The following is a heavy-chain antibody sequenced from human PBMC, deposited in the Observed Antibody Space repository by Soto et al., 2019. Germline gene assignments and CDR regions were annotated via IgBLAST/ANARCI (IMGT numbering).Heavy chain of an antibody. Sequence: QVQLVESGGGVVQPGRSLRLSCAASGFTFSSYAMLWVRQAPGKGLEWVAVISYDGSNKYYADSVKGRFTISRDNSKNTLYLQMNSLRAEDTAVYYCARGGKISSWFDYWGQGTLVTVSS. D-gene: IGHD6-13*01. CDR2: ISYDGSNK. CDR3: ARGGKISSWFDY. J-gene: IGHJ4*02. CDR1: GFTFSSYA. V-gene: IGHV3-30-3*01.